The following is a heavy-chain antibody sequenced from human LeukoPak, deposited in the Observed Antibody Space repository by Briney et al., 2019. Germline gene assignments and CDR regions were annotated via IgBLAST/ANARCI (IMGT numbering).Heavy chain of an antibody. D-gene: IGHD6-13*01. CDR3: AKDIGAAAGTGYFDY. Sequence: GGSLRLSCAASGFTFDDYAMHWVRQAPGKGLEWVSGISWNSGSIGYADSVKGRFTISRDNAKNSLYLQMNSLRAEDTALYYCAKDIGAAAGTGYFDYWDQGTLVTVSS. CDR1: GFTFDDYA. J-gene: IGHJ4*02. CDR2: ISWNSGSI. V-gene: IGHV3-9*01.